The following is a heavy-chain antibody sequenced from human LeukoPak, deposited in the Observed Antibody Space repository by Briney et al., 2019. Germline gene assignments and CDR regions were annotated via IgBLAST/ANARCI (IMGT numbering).Heavy chain of an antibody. CDR2: ISSSGSTI. J-gene: IGHJ4*02. V-gene: IGHV3-48*03. CDR1: GFTFSGYE. D-gene: IGHD2-21*02. Sequence: PGGSLRLSCAASGFTFSGYEMNWVRQAPGKGLEWVSYISSSGSTIFYADSVKGRFTISRDNAKNSLYLQMNSLRAEDTAIYYCAREHDSLTAFSFDYWGQGSLVTVSS. CDR3: AREHDSLTAFSFDY.